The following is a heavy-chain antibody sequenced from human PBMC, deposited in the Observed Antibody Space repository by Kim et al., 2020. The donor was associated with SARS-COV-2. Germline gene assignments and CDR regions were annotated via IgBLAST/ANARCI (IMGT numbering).Heavy chain of an antibody. J-gene: IGHJ4*02. CDR2: ISSSSSYI. V-gene: IGHV3-21*01. Sequence: GGSLRLSCAASGFTFSSYSMNWVRQAPGKGLEWVSSISSSSSYIYYADSVKGRFTISRDNAKNSLYLQMNSLRAEDTAVYYCARDPGLAVAGFDYWGQGTLVTVSS. CDR3: ARDPGLAVAGFDY. D-gene: IGHD6-19*01. CDR1: GFTFSSYS.